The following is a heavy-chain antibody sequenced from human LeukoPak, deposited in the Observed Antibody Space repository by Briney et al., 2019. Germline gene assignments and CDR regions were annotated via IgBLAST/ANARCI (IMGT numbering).Heavy chain of an antibody. CDR1: GLMFHNYA. J-gene: IGHJ3*02. CDR2: TSTAVNDN. CDR3: AREGTERANDAFDI. Sequence: PGRSLRLSSAASGLMFHNYAMHWIRQAPGKGLEWVAITSTAVNDNYYADSVKGRFTISRDNSRNTFYLQMNSLRPEDTAIYYCAREGTERANDAFDIWGQGTMVIVSS. V-gene: IGHV3-30*04.